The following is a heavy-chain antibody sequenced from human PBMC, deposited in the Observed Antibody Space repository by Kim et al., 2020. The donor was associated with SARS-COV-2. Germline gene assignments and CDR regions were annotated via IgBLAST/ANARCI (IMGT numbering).Heavy chain of an antibody. CDR3: ARSLSLGYSSSSGADY. D-gene: IGHD6-6*01. V-gene: IGHV5-51*01. J-gene: IGHJ4*02. Sequence: GESLKISCKGSGYSFTSYWIGWVRQMPGKGLEWMGIIYPGDSDTRYSPSFQGQVTISADKSISTAYLQWSSLKASDTAMYYCARSLSLGYSSSSGADYWGQGTLVTVSS. CDR2: IYPGDSDT. CDR1: GYSFTSYW.